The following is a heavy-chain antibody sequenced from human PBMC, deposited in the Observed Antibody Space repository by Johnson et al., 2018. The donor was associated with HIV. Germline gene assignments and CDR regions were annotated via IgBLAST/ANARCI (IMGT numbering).Heavy chain of an antibody. V-gene: IGHV3-66*01. J-gene: IGHJ3*02. Sequence: MLLVESGGGLVQPGGSLRLSCAASGFTVSSNYMSWVRQAPGKGLEWVSVIYSGGSTYYADSVKGRFTISRDNSKNTLYLQMNSLRAADTAVYYCARGVGSGGYFEIWDDACDIWGQGTMVTVSS. CDR2: IYSGGST. CDR1: GFTVSSNY. D-gene: IGHD6-19*01. CDR3: ARGVGSGGYFEIWDDACDI.